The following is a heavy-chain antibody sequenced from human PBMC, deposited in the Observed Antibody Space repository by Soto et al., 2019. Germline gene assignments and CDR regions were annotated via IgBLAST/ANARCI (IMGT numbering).Heavy chain of an antibody. D-gene: IGHD1-1*01. V-gene: IGHV1-69*04. CDR1: GGTLSSLA. CDR2: FIPVVAMA. J-gene: IGHJ6*02. CDR3: ANGHDNYFYDGMDV. Sequence: QVQLVQSGSEVRTPGSSVKVSCKTSGGTLSSLAISRVRQAPGQGLEWVGTFIPVVAMAKYGQNFQGRVTITADPSPNTMFMELSGLRFEDTAIYYCANGHDNYFYDGMDVCGQGTTVTVSS.